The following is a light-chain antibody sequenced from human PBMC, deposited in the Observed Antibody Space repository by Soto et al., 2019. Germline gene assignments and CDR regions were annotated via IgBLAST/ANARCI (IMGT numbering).Light chain of an antibody. Sequence: DMPVTPSPSTLSASLGDTVTVTCRASQSVSGWLAWYQQKPGEAPKLLIYDASALPRGVPSRFSGSGSGTKFTLTIASLQPDDFATYYCQQYETFSGTFGPGTKVDIK. V-gene: IGKV1-5*01. CDR2: DAS. J-gene: IGKJ1*01. CDR3: QQYETFSGT. CDR1: QSVSGW.